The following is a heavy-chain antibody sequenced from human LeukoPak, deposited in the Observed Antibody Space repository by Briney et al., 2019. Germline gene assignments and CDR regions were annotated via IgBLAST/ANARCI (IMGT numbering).Heavy chain of an antibody. CDR2: INPDDSDT. CDR1: GHTFTAYW. V-gene: IGHV5-51*01. Sequence: GESLKISCKGAGHTFTAYWIAWVRQMPGKGLEWVGIINPDDSDTRYSPSFQGQVTISADKSISTAYLQWSSLKASDTAMYYCASSNRTNYDYVWGSYRNDAFDIWGQGTMVTVSS. J-gene: IGHJ3*02. CDR3: ASSNRTNYDYVWGSYRNDAFDI. D-gene: IGHD3-16*02.